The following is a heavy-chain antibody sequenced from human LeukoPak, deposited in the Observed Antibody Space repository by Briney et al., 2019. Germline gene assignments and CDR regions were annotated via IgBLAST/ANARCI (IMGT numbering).Heavy chain of an antibody. V-gene: IGHV1-69*05. J-gene: IGHJ4*02. Sequence: SVKVSCKASGGTFSNYAISWVRQAPGQGLEWMGRIIPIFGTANYAQKFQGRVTITTDESTSTAYMDLSSLRSEDTAVYYCASAFLGAGDPYYFDYWGQGTLVTVSS. CDR3: ASAFLGAGDPYYFDY. CDR1: GGTFSNYA. D-gene: IGHD1-26*01. CDR2: IIPIFGTA.